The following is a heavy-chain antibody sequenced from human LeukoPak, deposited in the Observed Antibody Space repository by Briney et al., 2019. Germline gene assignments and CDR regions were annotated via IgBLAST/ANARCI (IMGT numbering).Heavy chain of an antibody. V-gene: IGHV4-38-2*02. D-gene: IGHD6-19*01. J-gene: IGHJ4*02. CDR1: GYSISSGYY. CDR3: ARDLGYSSGRTGPLDY. Sequence: SETLSLTCTVSGYSISSGYYWGWIRQPPGKGLEWIGSIYHSGSTYYNPSLKSRVTISVDTSKNQFSLKLSSVTAADTAVYYCARDLGYSSGRTGPLDYWGQGTLVTVSS. CDR2: IYHSGST.